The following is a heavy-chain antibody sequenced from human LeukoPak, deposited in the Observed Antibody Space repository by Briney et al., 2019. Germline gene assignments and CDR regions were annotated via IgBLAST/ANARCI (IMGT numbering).Heavy chain of an antibody. Sequence: GGSLRLSCAASGFTFSSYAMSWVRQAPGKGLEWVSAISGSGGSTYYADSVKGRFAISRDNSKNTLYLQMNSLRAEDTAVYYCAKDQYSGYEIDYWGQGTLVTVSS. J-gene: IGHJ4*02. D-gene: IGHD5-12*01. V-gene: IGHV3-23*01. CDR1: GFTFSSYA. CDR3: AKDQYSGYEIDY. CDR2: ISGSGGST.